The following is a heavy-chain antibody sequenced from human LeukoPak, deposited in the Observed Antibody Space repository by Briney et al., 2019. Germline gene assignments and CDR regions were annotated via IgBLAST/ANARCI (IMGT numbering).Heavy chain of an antibody. V-gene: IGHV3-7*01. Sequence: PGGSLRLSCAASGFTFSRYWMSWVRQAPGKGLEWVANIKQDGSEKYYVDSVKGRFTISRDNAKDSLYLQMNSLRAEDTAVYFCAVYAPPYYYDSSGYYRTGGFDYWGQGTLVTVSS. CDR1: GFTFSRYW. D-gene: IGHD3-22*01. J-gene: IGHJ4*02. CDR2: IKQDGSEK. CDR3: AVYAPPYYYDSSGYYRTGGFDY.